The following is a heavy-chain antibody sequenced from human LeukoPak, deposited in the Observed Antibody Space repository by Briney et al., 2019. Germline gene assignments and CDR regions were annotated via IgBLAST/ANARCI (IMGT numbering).Heavy chain of an antibody. Sequence: SLRLSCAASGFTFDDYAMHWVRQAPGKGLEWVSGISWNSGSIGYADSVKGRFTISRDNAKNSLYLQMNSLRAEDTALYYCAKDREVRGVIHYFDYWGQGTLVTVSS. CDR1: GFTFDDYA. J-gene: IGHJ4*02. CDR3: AKDREVRGVIHYFDY. D-gene: IGHD3-10*01. V-gene: IGHV3-9*01. CDR2: ISWNSGSI.